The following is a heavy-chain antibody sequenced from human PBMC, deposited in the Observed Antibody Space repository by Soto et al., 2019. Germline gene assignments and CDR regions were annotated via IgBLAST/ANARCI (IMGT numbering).Heavy chain of an antibody. CDR2: ISGSGDTT. J-gene: IGHJ6*03. CDR3: AKAPTYDYYYYMDV. Sequence: GGSLRLSCEASGFSFTSYAMTWVRQAPGRGLEWVSAISGSGDTTYYADSVRGRFTISRDNSKNTLYLQMNSLRADDTAVYYCAKAPTYDYYYYMDVWGKGTTVTVSS. CDR1: GFSFTSYA. V-gene: IGHV3-23*01.